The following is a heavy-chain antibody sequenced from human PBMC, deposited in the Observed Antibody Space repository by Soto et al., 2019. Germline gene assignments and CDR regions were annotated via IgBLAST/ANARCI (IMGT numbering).Heavy chain of an antibody. CDR2: IYYSGST. V-gene: IGHV4-59*01. CDR3: ARGYSSSLRYAFDI. Sequence: PSETLSLTCTVSGGSISSYYWNWIRQPPGKGLEWIGYIYYSGSTNYNPSLKSRVTISVDTSKNQFSLKLSSVTAADTAIYYCARGYSSSLRYAFDIWGQGTMVTVS. CDR1: GGSISSYY. D-gene: IGHD6-13*01. J-gene: IGHJ3*02.